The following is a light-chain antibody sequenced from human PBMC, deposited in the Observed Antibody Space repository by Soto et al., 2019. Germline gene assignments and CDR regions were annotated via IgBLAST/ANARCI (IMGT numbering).Light chain of an antibody. CDR1: QSVSSN. V-gene: IGKV3-15*01. CDR2: GAS. Sequence: EIVMTQSPATLSVSPGDRATLSCRASQSVSSNLAWYQQKPGQAPRLLIYGASTRAIGIPARFSGSGSGTELNLTISSMQSEDFEVYYCQQYDNWHPKYTFGQGTKLEIK. CDR3: QQYDNWHPKYT. J-gene: IGKJ2*01.